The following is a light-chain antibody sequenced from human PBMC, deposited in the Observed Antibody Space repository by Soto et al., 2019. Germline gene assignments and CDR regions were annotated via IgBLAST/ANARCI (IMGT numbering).Light chain of an antibody. V-gene: IGKV1-5*01. CDR3: QQYNDEPWT. Sequence: DIQMTQSPSTLSASVGARVTITCRASQNIGNWLAWYQQKPGKTPDLLIYDASSLESGVPLRFSGSGSGTEFTLTISGLQTDDSATYYCQQYNDEPWTFGQGTKVEIK. CDR1: QNIGNW. CDR2: DAS. J-gene: IGKJ1*01.